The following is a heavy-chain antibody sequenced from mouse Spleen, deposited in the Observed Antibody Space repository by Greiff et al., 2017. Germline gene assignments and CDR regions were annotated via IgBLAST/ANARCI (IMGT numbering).Heavy chain of an antibody. J-gene: IGHJ4*01. CDR1: GYSFTGYF. Sequence: EVQLQQSGPELVKPGDSVKISCKASGYSFTGYFMNWVMQSHGKSLEWIGRINPYNGDTFYNQKFKGKATLTVDKSSSTAHMELRSLTSEDSAVYYCARSSIYYDYREYAMDCWGQGTSVTVSS. D-gene: IGHD2-4*01. V-gene: IGHV1-20*01. CDR3: ARSSIYYDYREYAMDC. CDR2: INPYNGDT.